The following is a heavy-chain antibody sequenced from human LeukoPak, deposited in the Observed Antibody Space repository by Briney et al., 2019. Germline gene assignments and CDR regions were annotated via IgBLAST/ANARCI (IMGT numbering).Heavy chain of an antibody. D-gene: IGHD2-2*01. V-gene: IGHV7-4-1*02. CDR3: ARVDRYCSSTSCYAPALYNWFDP. CDR2: INTNTGNP. Sequence: GASVKVSCKASGYTFISYVMTWVRQAPGQGLEWMGWINTNTGNPTYAQGFTGRFVFSLDTSVSTAYLQISSLKAEDTAVYYCARVDRYCSSTSCYAPALYNWFDPWGQGTLVTVSS. J-gene: IGHJ5*02. CDR1: GYTFISYV.